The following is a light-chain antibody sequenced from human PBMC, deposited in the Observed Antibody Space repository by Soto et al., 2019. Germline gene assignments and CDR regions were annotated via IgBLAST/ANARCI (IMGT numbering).Light chain of an antibody. CDR3: QLYDNLFSIT. V-gene: IGKV1-33*01. J-gene: IGKJ5*01. CDR2: EAS. CDR1: QDISNY. Sequence: DIQMTQSPSSLSASVGDRVTITCQASQDISNYLNWYQQKPGKAPKLLIYEASNLETGVTSRFSGSGSGTDFTFTISSLQPEDIATYYCQLYDNLFSITFGQGTRLEIK.